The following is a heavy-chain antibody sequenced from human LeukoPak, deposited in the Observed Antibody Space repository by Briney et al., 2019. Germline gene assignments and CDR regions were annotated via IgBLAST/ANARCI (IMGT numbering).Heavy chain of an antibody. D-gene: IGHD3-3*01. CDR1: GGSISGYY. CDR3: ARGKDDYDFWSGYPH. V-gene: IGHV4-34*01. Sequence: PSETLSLTCAVSGGSISGYYWNWIRQPPGRGLEWVGESNGSGSTNYTPSLKSRVTISLDTSKNQFSLRLRSVTAADTAVYDCARGKDDYDFWSGYPHWGQGTLVTVSS. J-gene: IGHJ4*02. CDR2: SNGSGST.